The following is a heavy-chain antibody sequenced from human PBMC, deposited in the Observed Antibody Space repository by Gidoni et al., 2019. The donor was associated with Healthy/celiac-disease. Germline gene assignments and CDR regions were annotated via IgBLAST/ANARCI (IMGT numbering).Heavy chain of an antibody. Sequence: QVQRVESGGGVVQPGRSLGLSCAASGFTFSSYGMHWVRQAPGKGLEWVAVIWYHGSNKYYADSVKGRFTIPRDNSKNTLYLQMNSLRAEDTAVYYCARDSSSIYYYYYMDVWGKGTTVTVSS. CDR2: IWYHGSNK. CDR1: GFTFSSYG. D-gene: IGHD6-6*01. CDR3: ARDSSSIYYYYYMDV. V-gene: IGHV3-33*01. J-gene: IGHJ6*03.